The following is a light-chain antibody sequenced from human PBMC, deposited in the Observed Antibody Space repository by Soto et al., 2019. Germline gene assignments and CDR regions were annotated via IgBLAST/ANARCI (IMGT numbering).Light chain of an antibody. CDR3: STDTGSNSPYV. CDR1: TSDIGNYNY. V-gene: IGLV2-14*01. CDR2: QVS. J-gene: IGLJ1*01. Sequence: QSALTQPASVSGSPGQSISISCTGATSDIGNYNYFSWYQQHPGKAPKLIIYQVSNRPSGVSNRFSGSKSGNTASLTISGLPADDEADYDCSTDTGSNSPYVFGTGTKLTVL.